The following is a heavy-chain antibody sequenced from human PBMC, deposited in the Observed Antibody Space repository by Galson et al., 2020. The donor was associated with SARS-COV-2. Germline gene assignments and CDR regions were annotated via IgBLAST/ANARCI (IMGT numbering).Heavy chain of an antibody. Sequence: GGSLRLSCAASGFTFSSCAMSWVRQAPGKGLEWVSLITAHADITYYADSVKGRFTISRDNSKNTLYLQMSSLRAEDTALYYCAKEVGSAYGFDYFDYWGQGNLVTVSS. CDR2: ITAHADIT. CDR3: AKEVGSAYGFDYFDY. J-gene: IGHJ4*02. V-gene: IGHV3-23*01. D-gene: IGHD3-22*01. CDR1: GFTFSSCA.